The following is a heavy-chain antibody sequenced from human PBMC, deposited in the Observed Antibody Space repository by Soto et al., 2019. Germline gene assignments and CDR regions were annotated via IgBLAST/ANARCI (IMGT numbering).Heavy chain of an antibody. J-gene: IGHJ6*02. CDR1: GYSISSGYY. CDR2: IYHSGST. D-gene: IGHD3-3*01. Sequence: PSETLSLTCAVSGYSISSGYYRGWIRQPPGKGLEWIGSIYHSGSTYYNPSLKSRVTISVDTSKNQFSLKLSSVTAADTAVYYCARDSRGNVLRFLEWLPPGYYGMDVWGQVPTVTFSS. V-gene: IGHV4-38-2*02. CDR3: ARDSRGNVLRFLEWLPPGYYGMDV.